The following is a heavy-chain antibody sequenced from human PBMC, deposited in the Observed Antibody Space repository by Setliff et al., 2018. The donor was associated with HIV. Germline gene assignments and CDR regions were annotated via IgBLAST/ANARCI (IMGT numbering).Heavy chain of an antibody. CDR1: GGTFINSA. D-gene: IGHD1-1*01. CDR2: IDPNTGSP. V-gene: IGHV7-4-1*02. J-gene: IGHJ3*02. Sequence: ASVKVSCKASGGTFINSAFNWVRQAPGQGLEWMGWIDPNTGSPTYARGFTGRFVFSLDISVGTAFLQISSLKSEDTALYFCLTGRKEFDIWGQGTMVTAS. CDR3: LTGRKEFDI.